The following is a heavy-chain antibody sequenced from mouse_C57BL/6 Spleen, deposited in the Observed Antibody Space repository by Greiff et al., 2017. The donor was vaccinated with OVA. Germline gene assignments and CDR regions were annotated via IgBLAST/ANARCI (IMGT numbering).Heavy chain of an antibody. J-gene: IGHJ4*01. CDR1: GFTFSSYA. D-gene: IGHD1-1*01. Sequence: EVMLVESGGGLVKPGGSLKLSCAASGFTFSSYAMSWVRQTPEKRLEWVATISDGGSYTYYPDNVKGRFTISRDNAKNNLYLQMSHLKSEDTAMYYCARDTVDAMDYWGQGTSVTVSS. CDR2: ISDGGSYT. V-gene: IGHV5-4*01. CDR3: ARDTVDAMDY.